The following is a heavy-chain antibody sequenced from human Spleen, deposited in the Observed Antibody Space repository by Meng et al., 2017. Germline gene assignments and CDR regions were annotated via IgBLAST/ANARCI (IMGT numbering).Heavy chain of an antibody. CDR1: GFTFSNYG. CDR2: FGGSGAT. CDR3: ARDIVVVVAATRWDWFDP. Sequence: GGSLRLSCAASGFTFSNYGMSWVRQAPGKGLEWVSTFGGSGATYYADSVKGRFTISRDNRKNTLYLQMNSLRAEDTAVYYCARDIVVVVAATRWDWFDPWAREPWSPSPQ. V-gene: IGHV3-23*01. J-gene: IGHJ5*02. D-gene: IGHD2-15*01.